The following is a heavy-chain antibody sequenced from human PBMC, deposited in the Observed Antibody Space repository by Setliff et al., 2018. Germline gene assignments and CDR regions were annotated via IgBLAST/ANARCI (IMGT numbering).Heavy chain of an antibody. Sequence: KTSETLSLTCDVFSYSISTGYYWGWIRQPPGKGLEWIGYIHHSGITYYNPSLRSRVTLSVDTSKNQFSLRLTSVTAADTAVYYCARDRATVIRGVTSFFYYYMDVWGGGTTVTVSS. V-gene: IGHV4-38-2*02. CDR2: IHHSGIT. CDR1: SYSISTGYY. CDR3: ARDRATVIRGVTSFFYYYMDV. J-gene: IGHJ6*03. D-gene: IGHD3-10*01.